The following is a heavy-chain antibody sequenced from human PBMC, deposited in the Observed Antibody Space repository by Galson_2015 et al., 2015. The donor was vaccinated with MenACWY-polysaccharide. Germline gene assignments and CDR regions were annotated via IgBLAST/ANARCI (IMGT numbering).Heavy chain of an antibody. CDR3: TRDMRTLDY. D-gene: IGHD2-15*01. V-gene: IGHV3-73*01. CDR1: GFTFSDPA. J-gene: IGHJ4*02. CDR2: IRSKANNYGT. Sequence: SLRLSCAASGFTFSDPAIHWVRQPSGKGLEWVGRIRSKANNYGTGYAASVKGRFTISRDDSKNTAYLQMNSLKTEDTAVYFCTRDMRTLDYWGQGTLVTVSS.